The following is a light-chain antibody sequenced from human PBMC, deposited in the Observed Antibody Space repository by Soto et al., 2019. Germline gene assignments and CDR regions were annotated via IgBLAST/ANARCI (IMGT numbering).Light chain of an antibody. CDR2: GAS. CDR1: QSVSSSY. J-gene: IGKJ2*01. CDR3: QQYT. V-gene: IGKV3-20*01. Sequence: EIVLTQSPGTLSLSPGERATLSCRASQSVSSSYLAWYQQKPGQAPRLLIYGASSRATGIPDRFSGSGSGTDFTLTIIFLMIRQPTRSTLQQYT.